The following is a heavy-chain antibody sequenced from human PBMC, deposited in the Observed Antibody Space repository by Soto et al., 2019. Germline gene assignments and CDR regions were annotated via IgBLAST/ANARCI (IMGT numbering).Heavy chain of an antibody. D-gene: IGHD2-2*01. Sequence: GGSLRLSCAASGFTFSSYAMSWVRQAPGKGLEWVSAISGSGGSTYYADSVKGRFTISRDNSKNTLYLQMNSLRAEDTAVYYCATATESCSSTSCPLDYWGQGTLVTVSS. CDR3: ATATESCSSTSCPLDY. J-gene: IGHJ4*02. CDR2: ISGSGGST. CDR1: GFTFSSYA. V-gene: IGHV3-23*01.